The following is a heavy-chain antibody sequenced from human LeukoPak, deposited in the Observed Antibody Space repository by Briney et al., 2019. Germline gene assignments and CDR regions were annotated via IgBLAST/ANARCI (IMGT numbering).Heavy chain of an antibody. CDR2: IYYVGNT. V-gene: IGHV4-31*03. Sequence: TSETLSLTCTVSGGSISSGGNYWSWLRQLPGKGLEWIGYIYYVGNTNYNPSLKSRLSMSVDTSNNQFSLRLTSVTAADTAVYYCARVEVIGSMRYFDYWGQGAMVSVSS. CDR3: ARVEVIGSMRYFDY. CDR1: GGSISSGGNY. D-gene: IGHD3-16*02. J-gene: IGHJ4*02.